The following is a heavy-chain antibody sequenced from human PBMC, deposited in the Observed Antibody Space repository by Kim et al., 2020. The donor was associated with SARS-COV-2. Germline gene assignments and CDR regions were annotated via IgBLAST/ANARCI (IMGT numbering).Heavy chain of an antibody. D-gene: IGHD3-16*01. V-gene: IGHV3-53*01. CDR2: IYSDGTT. Sequence: GGSLRLSCAASGFSVTDYYMNWVRQATGKGPEWVSVIYSDGTTYYADSMKGRFTISRDTSKNTLFLQMNSLRAEDTAVYYCARDYAGSRGLFDYWGQGTPVTVSS. CDR1: GFSVTDYY. J-gene: IGHJ4*02. CDR3: ARDYAGSRGLFDY.